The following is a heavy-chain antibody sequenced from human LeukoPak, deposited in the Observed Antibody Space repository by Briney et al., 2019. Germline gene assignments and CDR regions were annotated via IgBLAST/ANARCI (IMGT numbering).Heavy chain of an antibody. CDR2: IRGNGKT. D-gene: IGHD3-16*01. CDR3: AKASWVSSTDAVR. V-gene: IGHV3-23*01. CDR1: GLSFSSFA. J-gene: IGHJ4*02. Sequence: GGSLRLSCAASGLSFSSFAMSWVRQGPARGLEWVSSIRGNGKTFYADSVKGRFTLSSDSSRNTVYFQLNNLRVEDTAIYYCAKASWVSSTDAVRRGQGTLVTVSS.